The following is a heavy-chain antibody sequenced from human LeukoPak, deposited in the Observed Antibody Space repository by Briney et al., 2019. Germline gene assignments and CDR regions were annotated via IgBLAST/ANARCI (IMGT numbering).Heavy chain of an antibody. Sequence: SETLSLTCAVSGGSISSGGYSWSRIRQPPGKGLEWIGYIYHSGSTYYNPSFKSRVTISVDTSKNQFSLKLSSVTAADTAVYYCARVVDTAMVFDYWGQGTLVTVSS. J-gene: IGHJ4*02. V-gene: IGHV4-30-2*01. D-gene: IGHD5-18*01. CDR3: ARVVDTAMVFDY. CDR1: GGSISSGGYS. CDR2: IYHSGST.